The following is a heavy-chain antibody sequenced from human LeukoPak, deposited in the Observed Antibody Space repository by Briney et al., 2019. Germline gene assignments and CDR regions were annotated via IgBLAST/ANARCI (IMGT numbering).Heavy chain of an antibody. CDR1: GFTFSSYG. J-gene: IGHJ4*02. V-gene: IGHV3-48*01. D-gene: IGHD2-15*01. Sequence: GGSLRLSCAASGFTFSSYGMNWVRQAPGKGLEWVSYISYSISTIYYADSVKGRFTISRDNAKNSLYLQMNSLRAEDTAVYYCARVNRMVPGYCSGGTCPGDYWGQGTLVTVSS. CDR2: ISYSISTI. CDR3: ARVNRMVPGYCSGGTCPGDY.